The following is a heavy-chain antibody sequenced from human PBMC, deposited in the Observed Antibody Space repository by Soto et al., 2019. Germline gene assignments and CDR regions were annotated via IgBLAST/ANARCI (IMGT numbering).Heavy chain of an antibody. CDR3: AKDQEGYSGSYYGY. D-gene: IGHD1-26*01. Sequence: EVQVLESGGGLVQPGGSLRLSCAASGFTFRSYAMSWVRQAPGKGLEWVSAISGSGGSTYYADSVKGRFTISRDNSKNTLDLQMNSLRAEDTAVYYCAKDQEGYSGSYYGYWGQGTLVTVSS. CDR2: ISGSGGST. J-gene: IGHJ4*02. CDR1: GFTFRSYA. V-gene: IGHV3-23*01.